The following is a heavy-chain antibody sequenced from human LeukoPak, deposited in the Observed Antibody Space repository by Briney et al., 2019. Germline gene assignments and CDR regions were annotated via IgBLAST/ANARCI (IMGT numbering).Heavy chain of an antibody. V-gene: IGHV3-30-3*01. J-gene: IGHJ4*02. CDR1: GFTFSSYA. CDR3: AREATQARGLIDY. CDR2: ISYDGSNK. Sequence: GGSLRLSCAASGFTFSSYAMHWVRQAPGKGLEWVAVISYDGSNKYYADSVKGRFTISRDNSKNTLYLQMNSLRAEDTAVYYCAREATQARGLIDYWGQGTLVTVSS. D-gene: IGHD5-24*01.